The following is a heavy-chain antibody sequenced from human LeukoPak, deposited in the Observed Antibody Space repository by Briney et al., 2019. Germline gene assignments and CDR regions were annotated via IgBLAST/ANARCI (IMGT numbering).Heavy chain of an antibody. D-gene: IGHD6-19*01. J-gene: IGHJ4*02. CDR2: ISGGGSRT. CDR1: GFTFSSYV. Sequence: GGSLRLSCAASGFTFSSYVMSWVRQAPGKGLEWVSGISGGGSRTYYADSVKGRFTISRDNSKNTLHLQMNSLRAEDTAVYYCAKEGPYSSGWYDFDYWGQGTLVTVSS. V-gene: IGHV3-23*01. CDR3: AKEGPYSSGWYDFDY.